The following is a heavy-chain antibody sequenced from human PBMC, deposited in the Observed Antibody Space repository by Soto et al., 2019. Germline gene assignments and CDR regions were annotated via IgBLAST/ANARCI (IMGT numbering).Heavy chain of an antibody. CDR3: ARGARYYDFWSGYWPAYMDV. J-gene: IGHJ6*02. D-gene: IGHD3-3*01. Sequence: SETLSLTCSVYGGSFSGYYWSWIRQPPGKGLEWIGEINHSGSTNYNPSLKSRVTISVDTSKNQFSLKLSSVTAADKAVYYCARGARYYDFWSGYWPAYMDVWGQGTTVTVS. CDR1: GGSFSGYY. V-gene: IGHV4-34*01. CDR2: INHSGST.